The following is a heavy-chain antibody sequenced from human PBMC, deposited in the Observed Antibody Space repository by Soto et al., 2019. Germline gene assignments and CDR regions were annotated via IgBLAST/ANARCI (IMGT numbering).Heavy chain of an antibody. CDR1: GYSFTSYW. J-gene: IGHJ6*02. D-gene: IGHD6-19*01. CDR2: IYPGDSDT. V-gene: IGHV5-51*01. CDR3: ARFYVPPKYSSGWYHYYYGMDV. Sequence: PGASLKISCKGSGYSFTSYWIGWVRQMPGKGLEWMGIIYPGDSDTRYSPSFQGQVTISADKSISTAYLQWSSLKASDTAMYYCARFYVPPKYSSGWYHYYYGMDVWGQGTTVTVSS.